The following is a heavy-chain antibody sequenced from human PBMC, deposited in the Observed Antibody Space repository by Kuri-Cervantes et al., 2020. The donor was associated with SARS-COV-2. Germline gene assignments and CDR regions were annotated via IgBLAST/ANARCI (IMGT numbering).Heavy chain of an antibody. Sequence: GGSLRLSCAASGFTFNSYGMHWVRQAPGKGLEWVAVIWYDGSNKYYADSVKGRFTISRDNSKNTLYLQMNSLRAEDTAVYYCAREGIQLWEGIYYYYYGMDVWGQGTTVTVSS. D-gene: IGHD5-18*01. J-gene: IGHJ6*02. V-gene: IGHV3-33*08. CDR2: IWYDGSNK. CDR3: AREGIQLWEGIYYYYYGMDV. CDR1: GFTFNSYG.